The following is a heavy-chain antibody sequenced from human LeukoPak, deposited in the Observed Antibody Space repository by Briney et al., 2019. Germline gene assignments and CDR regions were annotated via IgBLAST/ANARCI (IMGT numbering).Heavy chain of an antibody. J-gene: IGHJ4*02. V-gene: IGHV3-53*01. CDR1: GFTVSSNY. Sequence: PGVSLRLSCAASGFTVSSNYMRWVRQAPGQGLEWVSLIYSSGSTFYADSVQGRFTVSRDNSKNTLYLQMNSLRAEDTAMYYCARDSSSSPNSFDFWGQGTLVTVSS. CDR2: IYSSGST. CDR3: ARDSSSSPNSFDF.